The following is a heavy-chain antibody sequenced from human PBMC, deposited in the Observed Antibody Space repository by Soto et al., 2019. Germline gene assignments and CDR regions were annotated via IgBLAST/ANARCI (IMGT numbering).Heavy chain of an antibody. V-gene: IGHV3-48*02. CDR2: ISSSSTVI. CDR3: AREGSFGGGWFGH. CDR1: GSTITSYS. Sequence: EVQLVESGGGLVQPGGSLRLSCAASGSTITSYSMTWVRQAPGKGLEGLAFISSSSTVIYYAASVKGRFTISRDNAKNSLYLQMNSLRDEDTAMYYCAREGSFGGGWFGHWGQGTLVTVSS. D-gene: IGHD3-16*01. J-gene: IGHJ5*02.